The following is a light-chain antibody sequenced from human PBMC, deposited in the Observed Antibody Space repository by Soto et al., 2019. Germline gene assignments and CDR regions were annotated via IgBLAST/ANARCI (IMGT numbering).Light chain of an antibody. CDR3: QQYNSYSWT. J-gene: IGKJ1*01. Sequence: QMPQSPSSLSASVGDRVTITCRASQSISSYLNWYQQKPGKAPKLLIYDASSLESGVPSRFSGSGSGTEFTLTISSLQPDDFATDYCQQYNSYSWTFGQGTKVDIK. CDR1: QSISSY. V-gene: IGKV1-5*01. CDR2: DAS.